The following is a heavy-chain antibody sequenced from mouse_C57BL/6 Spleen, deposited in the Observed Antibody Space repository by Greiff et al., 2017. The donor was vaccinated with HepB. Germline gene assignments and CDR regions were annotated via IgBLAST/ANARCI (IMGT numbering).Heavy chain of an antibody. D-gene: IGHD1-1*01. Sequence: EVQRVESGGGLVKPGGSLKLSCAASGFTFSDYGMHWVRQAPEKGLEWVAYISSGSSTIYYADTVKGRFTISRDNAKNTLFLQMTSLRSEDTAMYYCASPGGSSSYYAMDYWGQGTSVTVSS. CDR2: ISSGSSTI. J-gene: IGHJ4*01. CDR3: ASPGGSSSYYAMDY. V-gene: IGHV5-17*01. CDR1: GFTFSDYG.